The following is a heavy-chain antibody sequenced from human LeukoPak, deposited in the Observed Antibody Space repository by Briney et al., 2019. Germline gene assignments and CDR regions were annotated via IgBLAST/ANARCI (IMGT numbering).Heavy chain of an antibody. CDR1: GGSISSYY. J-gene: IGHJ4*02. D-gene: IGHD3-22*01. V-gene: IGHV4-59*01. Sequence: PSETLSLTCTVSGGSISSYYWSWIRQPPGKGLEWIGYVSNSGTKYNPSLKSRVTISVDTSKNQFSLKLSSVTAADTAVYYCARARGYYYDFDYWGQGTLVTVSS. CDR2: VSNSGT. CDR3: ARARGYYYDFDY.